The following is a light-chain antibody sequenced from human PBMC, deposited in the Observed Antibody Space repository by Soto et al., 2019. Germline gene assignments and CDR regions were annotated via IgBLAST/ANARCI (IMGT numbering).Light chain of an antibody. CDR1: HDVGNY. Sequence: STLSASVGARVIITCRASHDVGNYLAWYQQKPGKAPKHLIYEASNLRSGVPSRFSGSGSGTEFTLTITGLQPDDFATYYCQQSNDYYPFCSLGQGTKVDTK. CDR2: EAS. V-gene: IGKV1-5*01. J-gene: IGKJ2*04. CDR3: QQSNDYYPFCS.